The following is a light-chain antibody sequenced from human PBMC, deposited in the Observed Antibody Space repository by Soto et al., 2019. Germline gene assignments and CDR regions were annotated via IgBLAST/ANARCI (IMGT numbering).Light chain of an antibody. CDR3: QQYNSYSEA. V-gene: IGKV1-5*01. Sequence: DIQMTQSPSTLSASVGYRFTITCRASQSISTWLAWYQQTPGKVPKLLIYDASTLESGVPSRFSGSGSGTEFTLTISSLQPDDFATYYCQQYNSYSEAFGQGTTVDIK. J-gene: IGKJ1*01. CDR1: QSISTW. CDR2: DAS.